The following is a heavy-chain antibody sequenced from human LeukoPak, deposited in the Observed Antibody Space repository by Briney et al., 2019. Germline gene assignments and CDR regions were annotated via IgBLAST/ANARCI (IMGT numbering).Heavy chain of an antibody. D-gene: IGHD3-22*01. J-gene: IGHJ4*02. CDR3: AKAQGYYDC. Sequence: GSLRLSCAVSGITLSNYGMSWVRQAPGKGLEWVAGISDRGGRTNYADSVKGRFTISRENSKNTLYLQMNSLRAEDTAVYFCAKAQGYYDCWGQGTLVTVSS. CDR2: ISDRGGRT. CDR1: GITLSNYG. V-gene: IGHV3-23*01.